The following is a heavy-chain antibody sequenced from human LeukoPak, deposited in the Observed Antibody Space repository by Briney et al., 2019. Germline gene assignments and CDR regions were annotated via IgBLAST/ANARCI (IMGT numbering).Heavy chain of an antibody. J-gene: IGHJ2*01. Sequence: SETLSLTCTVSGGSISSYYWSWIRQPPGKGLEWLGYIYDTGSTSYSPSLRSRVTISVDTSKKQFSLNLISVTAADTAVYYCARHPYYDFWSGYPSLFWYFDLWGRGTLVTVSS. CDR1: GGSISSYY. D-gene: IGHD3-3*01. CDR2: IYDTGST. CDR3: ARHPYYDFWSGYPSLFWYFDL. V-gene: IGHV4-59*08.